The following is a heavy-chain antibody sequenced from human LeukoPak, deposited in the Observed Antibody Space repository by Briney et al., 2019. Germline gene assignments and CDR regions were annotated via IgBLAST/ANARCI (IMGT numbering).Heavy chain of an antibody. CDR3: ARAGRDCSGGSCYSTDY. CDR1: GFTFSSYA. J-gene: IGHJ4*02. V-gene: IGHV3-23*01. Sequence: GGSLRLSCAASGFTFSSYAMSWVRQAPGKGLEWVSVFSVKGDKTYYADSVKGRFTISRDNSKNTLYLQMNSLRAEDTAVYYCARAGRDCSGGSCYSTDYWGQGTLVTVSS. D-gene: IGHD2-15*01. CDR2: FSVKGDKT.